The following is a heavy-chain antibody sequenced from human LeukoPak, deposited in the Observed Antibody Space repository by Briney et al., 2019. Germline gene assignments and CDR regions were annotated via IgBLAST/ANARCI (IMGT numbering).Heavy chain of an antibody. V-gene: IGHV3-33*01. D-gene: IGHD3-10*01. CDR3: ARDRRPRGYYHYGMDV. CDR2: IWYDGSNK. J-gene: IGHJ6*02. Sequence: GGSLRLSCAASGFTFSSYGMHWVRQAPGKGLEWVAVIWYDGSNKYYADSVKGRFTISRDNSKNTLYLQMNSLRAEDTAVYYCARDRRPRGYYHYGMDVWGQGTTVTVSS. CDR1: GFTFSSYG.